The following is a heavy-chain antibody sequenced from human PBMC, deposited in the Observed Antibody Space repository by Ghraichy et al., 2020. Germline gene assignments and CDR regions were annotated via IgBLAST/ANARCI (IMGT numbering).Heavy chain of an antibody. D-gene: IGHD3-16*01. V-gene: IGHV4-30-4*08. CDR1: GGSISSGDYY. CDR3: ARDGGRVYFDY. J-gene: IGHJ4*02. CDR2: IYYSGST. Sequence: SETLSLTCTVSGGSISSGDYYWSWIRQPPGNGLEWIGYIYYSGSTYYNPSLKSRVTISVDTSKNQFSLKLSSVTAADTAVYYCARDGGRVYFDYWGQGTLVTVSS.